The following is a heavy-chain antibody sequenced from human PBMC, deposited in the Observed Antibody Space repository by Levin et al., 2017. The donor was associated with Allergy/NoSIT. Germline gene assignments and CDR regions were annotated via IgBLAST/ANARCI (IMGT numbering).Heavy chain of an antibody. J-gene: IGHJ6*03. CDR3: GRVLRFYYYYYMDV. D-gene: IGHD5-12*01. Sequence: GESLKISCAASGFTFSSYGMHWVRQAPGKGLEWVAVIWDDGYKKYYADSVKDRFTISRDNSKNTLYLQMNSLRAEDTAVYYCGRVLRFYYYYYMDVWGKGTTVTVSS. CDR2: IWDDGYKK. V-gene: IGHV3-33*01. CDR1: GFTFSSYG.